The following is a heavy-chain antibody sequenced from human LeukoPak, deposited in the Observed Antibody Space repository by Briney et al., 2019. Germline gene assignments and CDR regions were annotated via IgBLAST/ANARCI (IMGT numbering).Heavy chain of an antibody. V-gene: IGHV4-34*01. CDR2: INHSGTT. Sequence: SSETLSLTCAVYGGSFSEYYWSWIRQPPGKGLEWIGDINHSGTTNYNPSLKSRVTISKETSKKQFSLKLSSVTAADTAVYYCARARMDVWGRGITVTVSS. J-gene: IGHJ6*02. CDR3: ARARMDV. CDR1: GGSFSEYY.